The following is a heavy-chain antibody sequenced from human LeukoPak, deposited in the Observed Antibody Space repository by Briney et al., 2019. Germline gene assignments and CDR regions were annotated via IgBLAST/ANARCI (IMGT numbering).Heavy chain of an antibody. Sequence: PVASVKVSCKASGGTFSSYAISWVRQAPGQGLEWMGGIIPIFGTANYAQKFQGRVTITADESTSTAYMELSSLRSEDTAVYYCARDRGYSYGYVYYYYMDVWGKGTTVTVSS. D-gene: IGHD5-18*01. CDR2: IIPIFGTA. CDR3: ARDRGYSYGYVYYYYMDV. J-gene: IGHJ6*03. V-gene: IGHV1-69*13. CDR1: GGTFSSYA.